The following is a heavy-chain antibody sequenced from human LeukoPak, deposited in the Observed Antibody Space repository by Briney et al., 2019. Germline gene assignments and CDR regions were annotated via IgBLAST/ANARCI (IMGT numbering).Heavy chain of an antibody. J-gene: IGHJ4*02. CDR1: GVSISRVDYY. Sequence: SQTLSLTCTVSGVSISRVDYYWSWIRQPPGKGLEWIGYIYYSGSTYYTPSLKSRVTISVDTSKNQLSLKLSSVTAADTAVYYCARAPFQRGGGDYFDYWGQGTLVTVSS. D-gene: IGHD2/OR15-2a*01. CDR2: IYYSGST. V-gene: IGHV4-30-4*08. CDR3: ARAPFQRGGGDYFDY.